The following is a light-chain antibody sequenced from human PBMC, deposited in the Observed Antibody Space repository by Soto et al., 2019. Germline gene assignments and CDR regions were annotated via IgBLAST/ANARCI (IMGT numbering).Light chain of an antibody. CDR3: QRSSSSFYT. CDR1: QSVSSAY. Sequence: EIVLTQSPGTLSLSPGERATLSCRASQSVSSAYLAWYQQIRGEAPRLLLYGASSRATGIPGRISGSGSGTDSTLTISRLEPEDFAVYYCQRSSSSFYTFGQGTKLEIK. V-gene: IGKV3-20*01. J-gene: IGKJ2*01. CDR2: GAS.